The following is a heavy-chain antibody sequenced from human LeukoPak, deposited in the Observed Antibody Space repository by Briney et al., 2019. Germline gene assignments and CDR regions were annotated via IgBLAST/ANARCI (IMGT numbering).Heavy chain of an antibody. CDR1: GGSISSYY. D-gene: IGHD3-3*01. CDR3: ARARLEWFNWFDP. Sequence: SETLSLTCTVSGGSISSYYWSWIRQPPGKGPEWIGYIYYSGSTNYNPSLKSRVTISVDTSKNQFSLKLSSVTAADTAVYYCARARLEWFNWFDPWGQGTLVTVSS. J-gene: IGHJ5*02. CDR2: IYYSGST. V-gene: IGHV4-59*01.